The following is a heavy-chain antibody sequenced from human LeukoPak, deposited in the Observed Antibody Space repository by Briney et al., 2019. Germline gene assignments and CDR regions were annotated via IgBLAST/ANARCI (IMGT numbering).Heavy chain of an antibody. CDR3: ARDRDSSGYFDY. Sequence: QPGGSLRLSCVASGFSVTSYAVSWVRQAPGKAPEWVSVIYSGGSTYYADSVKGRFTISRDNSKNTLYLQMNSLRAEDTAVYYCARDRDSSGYFDYWGQGTLVTVSS. J-gene: IGHJ4*02. CDR2: IYSGGST. D-gene: IGHD3-22*01. V-gene: IGHV3-53*01. CDR1: GFSVTSYA.